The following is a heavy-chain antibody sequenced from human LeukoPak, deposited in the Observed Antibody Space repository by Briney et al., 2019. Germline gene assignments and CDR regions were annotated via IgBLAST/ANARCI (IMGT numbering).Heavy chain of an antibody. V-gene: IGHV3-9*01. CDR2: ISWNSGSI. CDR1: GFTFDDYA. CDR3: AKDLYFGATGE. J-gene: IGHJ4*02. D-gene: IGHD3-10*01. Sequence: GRSLRLSCAASGFTFDDYAMHWVRQAPGKGLEWVSGISWNSGSIGYADSVKGRFTISRDNAKNSLYLQMNSLRAEDTALYYCAKDLYFGATGEWGQGTLVTVSS.